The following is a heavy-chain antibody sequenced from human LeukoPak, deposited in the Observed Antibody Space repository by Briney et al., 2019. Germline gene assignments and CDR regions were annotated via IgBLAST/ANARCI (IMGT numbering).Heavy chain of an antibody. CDR3: ARGDGGDGYNTDYYFDY. CDR2: IIPIFGIA. Sequence: ASVKVSFKASGGTFSSYAISWVRQAPGQGLEWKGRIIPIFGIANYAQKFQGRVTVTAEKSTSTAYMELSSLRSEDTAVYYCARGDGGDGYNTDYYFDYWGQGTLVTVSS. D-gene: IGHD5-24*01. J-gene: IGHJ4*02. V-gene: IGHV1-69*04. CDR1: GGTFSSYA.